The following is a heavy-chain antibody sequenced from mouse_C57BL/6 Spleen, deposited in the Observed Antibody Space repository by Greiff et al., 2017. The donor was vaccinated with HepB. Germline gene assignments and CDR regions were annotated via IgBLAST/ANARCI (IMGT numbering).Heavy chain of an antibody. J-gene: IGHJ1*03. V-gene: IGHV5-9-1*02. CDR1: GFTFSSYA. D-gene: IGHD1-3*01. CDR2: ISSGGDYI. CDR3: TREKTTVRYFDV. Sequence: EVQLVESGEGLVKPGGSLKLSCAASGFTFSSYAMSWVRQTPEKRLEWVAYISSGGDYIYYADTVKGRFTISRDNARNTLYLQMSSLKSEDTAMYYCTREKTTVRYFDVWGTGTTVTVSS.